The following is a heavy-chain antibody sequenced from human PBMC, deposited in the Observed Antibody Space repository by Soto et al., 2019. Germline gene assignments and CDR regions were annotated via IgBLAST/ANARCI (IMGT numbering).Heavy chain of an antibody. CDR2: INHSGST. D-gene: IGHD6-19*01. CDR1: GGSFSGYY. CDR3: ARPGYSSGCYRVYFDY. Sequence: SETLSLTCAVYGGSFSGYYWSWIRQPPGKGLEWIGEINHSGSTNYNPSLKSRVTISVDTSKNQFSLKLSSVTAADTAVYYCARPGYSSGCYRVYFDYWGQGTLVTVSS. V-gene: IGHV4-34*01. J-gene: IGHJ4*02.